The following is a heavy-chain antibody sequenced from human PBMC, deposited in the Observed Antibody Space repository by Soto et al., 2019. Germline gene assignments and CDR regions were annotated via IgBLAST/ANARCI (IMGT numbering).Heavy chain of an antibody. CDR1: GSSISSYY. Sequence: ASETLSLTCTVSGSSISSYYWSWIRQPPGKGLEWIGYIYYSGSTNYNPSLKSRVTISVDTSKNQFSLKLSSVTAADTAVYYCARVFLTKGDVGPLDYWGQGTLVTVSS. CDR3: ARVFLTKGDVGPLDY. D-gene: IGHD2-21*02. V-gene: IGHV4-59*01. J-gene: IGHJ4*02. CDR2: IYYSGST.